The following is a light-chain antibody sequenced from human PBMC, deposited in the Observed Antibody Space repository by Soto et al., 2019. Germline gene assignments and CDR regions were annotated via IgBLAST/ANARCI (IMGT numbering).Light chain of an antibody. V-gene: IGLV1-44*01. J-gene: IGLJ7*01. Sequence: QSVLTQPPSASGTPGQRVIISCSGSSSNIGSNVVNWYQQLPGTAPRLLIYRDDQRPSGVTDRFSGSRSGTTASLAISGLQSEDEADYYCATWDDSLNAAVFGGGTQLTVL. CDR2: RDD. CDR1: SSNIGSNV. CDR3: ATWDDSLNAAV.